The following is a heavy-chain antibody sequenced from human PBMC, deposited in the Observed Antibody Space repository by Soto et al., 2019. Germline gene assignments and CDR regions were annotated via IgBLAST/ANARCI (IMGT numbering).Heavy chain of an antibody. D-gene: IGHD3-16*02. Sequence: GGSLRLSCAVSGFRFRDYWMSWVRQAPGKGLEWVANIRQDESDKYYVDSVKGRFTISRDNAKNALYLQMNSLRVEDTAVYYCAAYCYTMTCTHFHGYSWGQGTQVTVSS. V-gene: IGHV3-7*03. CDR2: IRQDESDK. J-gene: IGHJ5*02. CDR1: GFRFRDYW. CDR3: AAYCYTMTCTHFHGYS.